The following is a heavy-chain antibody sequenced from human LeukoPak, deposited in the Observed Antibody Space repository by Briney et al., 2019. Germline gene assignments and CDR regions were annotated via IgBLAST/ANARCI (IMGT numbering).Heavy chain of an antibody. J-gene: IGHJ4*02. D-gene: IGHD4-11*01. CDR1: GFTFDDYA. Sequence: GGSLRLSCAASGFTFDDYAMHWVRQAPGKGLEWVSGISWNSGSIGYADSVKGRFTISRDNAKNSLYLQMNSLRAEDTAVYYCARDWMYSNYFRGQGTLVTVSS. CDR2: ISWNSGSI. CDR3: ARDWMYSNYF. V-gene: IGHV3-9*01.